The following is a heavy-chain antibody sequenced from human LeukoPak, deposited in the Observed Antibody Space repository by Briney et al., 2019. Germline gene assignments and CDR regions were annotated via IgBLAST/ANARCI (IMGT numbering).Heavy chain of an antibody. J-gene: IGHJ6*03. V-gene: IGHV3-23*01. Sequence: GGSLRLSCAASGFTFSSSAMSWVRQAPGKGLEWVSSISGSGGSPYYADSVKGRFTISRDNSKNSLYLQMNSLRAEDTAVYYCAELGITMIGGVWGKGTTVTISS. CDR1: GFTFSSSA. D-gene: IGHD3-10*02. CDR2: ISGSGGSP. CDR3: AELGITMIGGV.